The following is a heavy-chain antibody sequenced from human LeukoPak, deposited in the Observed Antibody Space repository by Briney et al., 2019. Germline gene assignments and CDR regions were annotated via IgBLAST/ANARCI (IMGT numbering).Heavy chain of an antibody. CDR3: ARDLDGDMTLVRGVPDAFYI. V-gene: IGHV1-2*02. CDR2: INPNSGGT. CDR1: GYTFTGYY. Sequence: ASVKVSCKASGYTFTGYYMRWVRQAPGQGLEWMGWINPNSGGTNYAQKFQGRVTMTRDTSISTAYMELSRLRSDDTAVYFCARDLDGDMTLVRGVPDAFYIWGQGTMVTVSS. J-gene: IGHJ3*02. D-gene: IGHD3-10*01.